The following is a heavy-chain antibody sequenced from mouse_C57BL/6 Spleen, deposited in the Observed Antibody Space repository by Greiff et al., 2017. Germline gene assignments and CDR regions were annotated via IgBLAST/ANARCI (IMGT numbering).Heavy chain of an antibody. J-gene: IGHJ3*01. CDR3: ARRGWDEWFAY. Sequence: DVMLVESGGGLVKPGGSLKLSCAASGFTFSSYAMSWVRQTPEKRLEWVATISDGGSYTYYPDNVKGRFTISRDNAKNNLYLQMSHLKSEDTAMYYCARRGWDEWFAYWGQGTLVTVSA. CDR1: GFTFSSYA. CDR2: ISDGGSYT. V-gene: IGHV5-4*03. D-gene: IGHD4-1*01.